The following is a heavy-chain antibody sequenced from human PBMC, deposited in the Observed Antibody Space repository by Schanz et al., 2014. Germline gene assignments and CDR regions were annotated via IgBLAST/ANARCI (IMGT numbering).Heavy chain of an antibody. CDR2: LSGSGAGT. V-gene: IGHV3-23*04. J-gene: IGHJ4*02. Sequence: EVQLVESGGGLVQPGGSLRLSCAASGFTFSNYAMGWVRQTPGKGLEWVSTLSGSGAGTFYADSVKGRFTISRDNLKNTVYLQMNSLRAGDTAVYYCAKDGRLPYYGTGSDFDYWGQGTLVAVSS. CDR3: AKDGRLPYYGTGSDFDY. CDR1: GFTFSNYA. D-gene: IGHD3-22*01.